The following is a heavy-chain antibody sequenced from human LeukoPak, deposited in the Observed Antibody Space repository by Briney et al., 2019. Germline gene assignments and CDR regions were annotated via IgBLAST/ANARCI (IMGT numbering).Heavy chain of an antibody. CDR1: RASISSYY. V-gene: IGHV4-59*01. J-gene: IGHJ4*02. D-gene: IGHD4-17*01. CDR3: ARGSDFGDY. CDR2: IYYSGST. Sequence: SETLSLTCTASRASISSYYWSWVRQPPGKGLEWIGYIYYSGSTNYNPSLKGRVTMSIDTSKNQFTLRLSSVTAADTSVYYSARGSDFGDYWGQGTLVTVSS.